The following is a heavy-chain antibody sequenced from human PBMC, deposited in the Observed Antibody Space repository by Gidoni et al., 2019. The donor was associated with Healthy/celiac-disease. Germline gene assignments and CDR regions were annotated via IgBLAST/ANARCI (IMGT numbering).Heavy chain of an antibody. CDR2: IIPIFGTA. V-gene: IGHV1-69*01. Sequence: QVQLVQSGAEVKKPGSSVKVSCKASGGTFSSYAISWVRQAPGQGLEWMGGIIPIFGTANYAQKFQGRVTITADESTSTAYMELSSLRSEDTAVYYCAGIAARGREQTARIEYYFDYWGQGTLVTVSS. CDR3: AGIAARGREQTARIEYYFDY. D-gene: IGHD6-6*01. J-gene: IGHJ4*02. CDR1: GGTFSSYA.